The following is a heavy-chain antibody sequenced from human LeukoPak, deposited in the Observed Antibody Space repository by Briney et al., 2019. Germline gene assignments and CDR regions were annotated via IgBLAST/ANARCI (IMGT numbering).Heavy chain of an antibody. J-gene: IGHJ4*02. CDR3: AKDPYYDILTGYSFPAYFDY. CDR1: GFTFDDYT. V-gene: IGHV3-43*01. CDR2: ISWDGGST. Sequence: GGSLRLSCAASGFTFDDYTMHWVRQAPGKGLEWVSLISWDGGSTYYADSVKGRFTISRDNSKNSLYLQMNSLRTEDTALYYCAKDPYYDILTGYSFPAYFDYWGQGTLVTASS. D-gene: IGHD3-9*01.